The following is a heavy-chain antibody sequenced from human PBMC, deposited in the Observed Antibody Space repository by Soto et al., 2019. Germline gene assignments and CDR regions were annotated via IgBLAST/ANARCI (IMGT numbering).Heavy chain of an antibody. J-gene: IGHJ1*01. Sequence: SETLSLTCTVSGGSISSGDYYWSWIRQPPGKGLEWIGYIYYSGSTYYNPSLKSRVTISVDTSKNQFSLKLSSVTAADTAVYYCARGDYYGSGSYWTHPLKVHFQHCGQGTLVTVSS. V-gene: IGHV4-30-4*01. CDR2: IYYSGST. CDR3: ARGDYYGSGSYWTHPLKVHFQH. D-gene: IGHD3-10*01. CDR1: GGSISSGDYY.